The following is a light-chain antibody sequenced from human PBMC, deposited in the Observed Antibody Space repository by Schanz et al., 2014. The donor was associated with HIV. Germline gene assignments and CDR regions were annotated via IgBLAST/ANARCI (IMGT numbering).Light chain of an antibody. CDR1: SSDVGSYNL. J-gene: IGLJ2*01. CDR3: SSYTSFSTLI. Sequence: QSVLTQPASVSGSPGQSITISCTGTSSDVGSYNLVSWYQQHPGKAPKLIIFEDTKRPSGISNRFSGSKSGNTASLTISGLQAEDEADYFCSSYTSFSTLIFGGGTKLTVL. CDR2: EDT. V-gene: IGLV2-14*02.